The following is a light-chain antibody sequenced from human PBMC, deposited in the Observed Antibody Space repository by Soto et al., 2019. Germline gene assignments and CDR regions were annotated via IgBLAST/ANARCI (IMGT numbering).Light chain of an antibody. CDR2: GAS. Sequence: EIVLTQSPATLPSFPGDRVTLSCRASQAVNTRLAWHQHKPGQAPWILIYGASNRATGIPDRLSGSGSGTDFTLTISRMEPEDFAVYYCQQYGSSGTFGQGTKVDIK. CDR3: QQYGSSGT. J-gene: IGKJ1*01. CDR1: QAVNTR. V-gene: IGKV3-20*01.